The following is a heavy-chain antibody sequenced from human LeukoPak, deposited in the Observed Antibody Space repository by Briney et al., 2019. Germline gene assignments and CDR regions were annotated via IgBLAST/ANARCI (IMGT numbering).Heavy chain of an antibody. V-gene: IGHV4-61*02. Sequence: SQTLSLTCTVSGGSISGGSYYWSWIRQPAGKGLEWIGRIYTSGSTNYSPSLKSRVTISVDKSKNQFSLKLNSVTAADTAVYYCARNGAYNLDYWGQGTLVTVSS. D-gene: IGHD1-14*01. CDR3: ARNGAYNLDY. CDR2: IYTSGST. J-gene: IGHJ4*02. CDR1: GGSISGGSYY.